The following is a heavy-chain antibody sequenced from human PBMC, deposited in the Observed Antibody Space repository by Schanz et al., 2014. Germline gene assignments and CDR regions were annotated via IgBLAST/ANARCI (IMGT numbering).Heavy chain of an antibody. J-gene: IGHJ5*02. Sequence: QLQLQESGPGLVIPSETLSLTCTVSGGSISSSTYYWGWIRQPPGKGPEWIGTIDDTGSTYYTPALRGRLTMSVATSKSHLSVQLPSVTAADTAVYYCARLMVPGWFDPWGQGQLVTVSS. V-gene: IGHV4-39*02. CDR2: IDDTGST. CDR3: ARLMVPGWFDP. CDR1: GGSISSSTYY. D-gene: IGHD3-10*01.